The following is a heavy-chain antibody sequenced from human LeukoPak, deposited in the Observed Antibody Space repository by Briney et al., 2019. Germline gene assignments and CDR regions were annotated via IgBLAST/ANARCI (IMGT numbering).Heavy chain of an antibody. Sequence: SETLSLTCTVSGGSISSYYWSWIRQPPGKGLEWIGYIYYSGSTNYNPSLKSRVTISVDTSKNQFSLKLSSVTAADTAVYYCARYGSGSYYFFDSWGQGTLVTVSS. J-gene: IGHJ4*02. D-gene: IGHD3-10*01. CDR3: ARYGSGSYYFFDS. V-gene: IGHV4-59*01. CDR1: GGSISSYY. CDR2: IYYSGST.